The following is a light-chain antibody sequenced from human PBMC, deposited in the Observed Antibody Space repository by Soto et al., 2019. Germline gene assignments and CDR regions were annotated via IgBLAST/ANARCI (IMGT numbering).Light chain of an antibody. Sequence: EIVLTQSPGTLSLSPGERATLSCRASQSVSSSYLAWYQQKPGQAPRLLIYGASSRATGIPDRFSGSGSGTDFTLTISRLEPEDVAVYYCQQYGSSRWTFGQGTNVDIK. CDR1: QSVSSSY. J-gene: IGKJ1*01. V-gene: IGKV3-20*01. CDR2: GAS. CDR3: QQYGSSRWT.